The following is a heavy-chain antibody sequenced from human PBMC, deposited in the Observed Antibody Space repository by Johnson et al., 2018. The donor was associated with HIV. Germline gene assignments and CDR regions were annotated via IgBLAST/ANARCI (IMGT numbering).Heavy chain of an antibody. CDR3: ARGEDSSGGSCYAAFDI. V-gene: IGHV3-30*04. CDR2: IAYDGSNK. CDR1: GFTFSSYA. J-gene: IGHJ3*02. Sequence: QVQLVESGGGVVQPGRSLRLSCAASGFTFSSYAMHWVRQAPGKGLEWVAVIAYDGSNKYYADSVKGRFTISRDNSKNTLYLQMNSLRAEDTAVYYCARGEDSSGGSCYAAFDIWGQGTMVTVSS. D-gene: IGHD2-15*01.